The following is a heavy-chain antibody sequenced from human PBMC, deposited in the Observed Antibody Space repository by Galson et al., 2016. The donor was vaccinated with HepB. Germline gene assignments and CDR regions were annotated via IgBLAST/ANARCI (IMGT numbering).Heavy chain of an antibody. Sequence: SLRLSCAASGFSFSDSAIHWVRQASGKGLEWIGRIRTKIDRYAAAHAASVKGRFAISRDDSKNMSYLQMTSLKIEDTAVYYCTRLGRICDGDNCYVTPLFDYWGQGTPVTVSS. D-gene: IGHD2-21*02. V-gene: IGHV3-73*01. CDR3: TRLGRICDGDNCYVTPLFDY. J-gene: IGHJ4*02. CDR2: IRTKIDRYAA. CDR1: GFSFSDSA.